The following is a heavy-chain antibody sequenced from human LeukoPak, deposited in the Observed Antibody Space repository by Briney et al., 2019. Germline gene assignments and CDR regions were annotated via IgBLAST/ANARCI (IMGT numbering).Heavy chain of an antibody. CDR2: ISGNTGAT. CDR1: GFTFKNFV. V-gene: IGHV3-23*01. Sequence: PGGSLRLSCAASGFTFKNFVMTWVRQAPGQGLDWVSAISGNTGATYYADSVKGRFTTSRDNSKNTLYLQMNSLRAEDTAVYYCAKDILSYYDSSGYYYPYYFDYWGQGTLVTVSS. D-gene: IGHD3-22*01. CDR3: AKDILSYYDSSGYYYPYYFDY. J-gene: IGHJ4*02.